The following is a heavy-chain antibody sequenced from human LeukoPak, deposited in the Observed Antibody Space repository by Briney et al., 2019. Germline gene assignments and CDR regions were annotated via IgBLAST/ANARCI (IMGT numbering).Heavy chain of an antibody. CDR2: INQDGSET. CDR3: SRGVPTGIDYFDY. Sequence: GGSLRLSCAASGFTFSTYWMTCVRQAPGNGLEWVANINQDGSETKYVDSVRGRFTISRDNAKNSLYLQMNSLRVEDTAVYYCSRGVPTGIDYFDYWGQGTLVTVSS. CDR1: GFTFSTYW. J-gene: IGHJ4*02. V-gene: IGHV3-7*01. D-gene: IGHD1-1*01.